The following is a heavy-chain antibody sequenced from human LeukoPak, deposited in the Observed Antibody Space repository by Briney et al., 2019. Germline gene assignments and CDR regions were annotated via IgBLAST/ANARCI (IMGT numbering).Heavy chain of an antibody. V-gene: IGHV3-23*01. J-gene: IGHJ5*02. Sequence: GGSLRLSCAASGFTFSSYAMSWVRQAPGKGLEWVSAISGSGGSTYYADSVKGRFTISRDNSKNTLFLQMDSLRPEDTAVYYCVRGTWFDPWGQGTQVTVSS. CDR3: VRGTWFDP. CDR2: ISGSGGST. D-gene: IGHD1-1*01. CDR1: GFTFSSYA.